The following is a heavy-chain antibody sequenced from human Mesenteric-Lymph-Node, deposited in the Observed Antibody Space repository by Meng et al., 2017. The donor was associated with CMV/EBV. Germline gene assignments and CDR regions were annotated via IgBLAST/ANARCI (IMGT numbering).Heavy chain of an antibody. CDR2: FYYSASI. D-gene: IGHD2-15*01. J-gene: IGHJ4*02. CDR1: GGSISSGGYF. V-gene: IGHV4-31*03. Sequence: SETLSLTCTVSGGSISSGGYFWSWIRQHPGKGLEWIGYFYYSASIYYSPSLKSRATISADTSKNQLSLKLSSVTAADTAVYYCARDPKDWGQGTLVTVSS. CDR3: ARDPKD.